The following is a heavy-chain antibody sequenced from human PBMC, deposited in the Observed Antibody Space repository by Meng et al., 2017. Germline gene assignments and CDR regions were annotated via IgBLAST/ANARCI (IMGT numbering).Heavy chain of an antibody. Sequence: SLKISCAASGFNFDDYAMHWVRQAPGKGLEWVSGISWNSGSIDYADSVKGRFTISRDNAKNSLYLQMNSLRADDTGLYYCAKAFCSGSGCSGDDYWGQGTLVTVSS. CDR1: GFNFDDYA. D-gene: IGHD2-2*01. CDR3: AKAFCSGSGCSGDDY. V-gene: IGHV3-9*01. J-gene: IGHJ4*02. CDR2: ISWNSGSI.